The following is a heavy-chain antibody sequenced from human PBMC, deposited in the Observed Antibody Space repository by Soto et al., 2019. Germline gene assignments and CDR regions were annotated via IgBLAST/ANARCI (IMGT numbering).Heavy chain of an antibody. CDR1: GASVSSGRYY. CDR2: IYYGGST. J-gene: IGHJ5*02. D-gene: IGHD3-10*01. Sequence: SATLSLTCTVSGASVSSGRYYWSWIRQPPGKGLEWIGYIYYGGSTNYTPPLKSRVTISVDTSKNQFSLKLSSVTAADTAVYYCARGPVPNYYGSGSYYTFDPWGQGTLVTVSS. V-gene: IGHV4-61*01. CDR3: ARGPVPNYYGSGSYYTFDP.